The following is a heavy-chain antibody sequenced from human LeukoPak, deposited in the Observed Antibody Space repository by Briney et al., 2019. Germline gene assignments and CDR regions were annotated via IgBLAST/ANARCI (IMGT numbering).Heavy chain of an antibody. CDR3: AKKGDSSGWYSGWFDP. CDR1: GFTFSSYG. Sequence: PGGSLRLSCAVSGFTFSSYGMHWVRQAPGKGLEWVAFIRYDGSNKYYADSVKGRFTISRDNSKNTLYLQMNSLRAEDTAVYYCAKKGDSSGWYSGWFDPWGQGTLVTVSS. D-gene: IGHD6-19*01. V-gene: IGHV3-30*02. J-gene: IGHJ5*02. CDR2: IRYDGSNK.